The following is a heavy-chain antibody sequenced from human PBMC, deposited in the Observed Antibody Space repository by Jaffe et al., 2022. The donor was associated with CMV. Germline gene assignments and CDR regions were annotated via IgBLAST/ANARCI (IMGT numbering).Heavy chain of an antibody. CDR1: GGSISSSNW. V-gene: IGHV4-4*02. CDR3: ARSSDDYSNYGYYYYYMDV. D-gene: IGHD4-4*01. Sequence: QVQLQESGPGLVKPSGTLSLTCAVSGGSISSSNWWSWVRQPPGKGLEWIGEIYHSGSTNYNPSLKSRVTISVDKSKNQFSLKLSSVTAADTAVYYCARSSDDYSNYGYYYYYMDVWGKGTTVTVSS. J-gene: IGHJ6*03. CDR2: IYHSGST.